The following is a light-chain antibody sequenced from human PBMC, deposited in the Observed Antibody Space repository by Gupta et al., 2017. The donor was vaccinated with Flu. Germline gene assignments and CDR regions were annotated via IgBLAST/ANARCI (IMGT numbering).Light chain of an antibody. J-gene: IGLJ1*01. V-gene: IGLV2-23*01. CDR1: SRDIGSYKY. CDR3: CSHAGGGNYV. CDR2: EAI. Sequence: QSALTHPASVSGSPGQSLTISCTGTSRDIGSYKYVSWYHQHPGKVPKLMIYEAIKRPSGVSNRFSGSKSGNTASLTISGHQADDEADYYCCSHAGGGNYVFGSGTKVTVL.